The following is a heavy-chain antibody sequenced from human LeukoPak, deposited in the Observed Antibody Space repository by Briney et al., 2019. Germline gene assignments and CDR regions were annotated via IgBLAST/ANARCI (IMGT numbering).Heavy chain of an antibody. CDR1: GFTFDDYA. CDR2: ISWNSGSI. V-gene: IGHV3-9*03. D-gene: IGHD3-3*01. Sequence: GRSLRLSCAASGFTFDDYAMHWVRQAPGEGLEWVSGISWNSGSIGYADSVKGRFTISRDNAKNSLYLQMNSLRAEDVALYYCAKCMQPGQFCYYMDVWGKGTTVTVSS. CDR3: AKCMQPGQFCYYMDV. J-gene: IGHJ6*03.